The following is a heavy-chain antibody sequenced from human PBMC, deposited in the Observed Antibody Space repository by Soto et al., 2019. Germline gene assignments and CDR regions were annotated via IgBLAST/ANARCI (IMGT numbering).Heavy chain of an antibody. Sequence: FLTCTVSGGSISNHYWSWIRQPPGKGLEWIGYIYYSGSTYYNPSLKSRVTISVDTSKNQFSLKLSSVTAADTAVYYCARSIVVVAATDWFDPWGHGTLVTVSS. V-gene: IGHV4-59*06. CDR3: ARSIVVVAATDWFDP. CDR1: GGSISNHY. J-gene: IGHJ5*02. D-gene: IGHD2-15*01. CDR2: IYYSGST.